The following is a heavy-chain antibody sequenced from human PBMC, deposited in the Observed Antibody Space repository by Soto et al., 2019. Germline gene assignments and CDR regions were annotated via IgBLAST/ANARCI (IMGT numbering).Heavy chain of an antibody. CDR1: GYSFTSYW. D-gene: IGHD6-13*01. Sequence: GESLKISCKGSGYSFTSYWISWVRQMPGKGLEWMGRIDPSDSYTNYSPSFQGHVTISADKSISTAYLQWSSLKASDTAMYYCARLRSGGIAAAGTEEFDYWGQGTLVTVSS. CDR3: ARLRSGGIAAAGTEEFDY. J-gene: IGHJ4*02. CDR2: IDPSDSYT. V-gene: IGHV5-10-1*01.